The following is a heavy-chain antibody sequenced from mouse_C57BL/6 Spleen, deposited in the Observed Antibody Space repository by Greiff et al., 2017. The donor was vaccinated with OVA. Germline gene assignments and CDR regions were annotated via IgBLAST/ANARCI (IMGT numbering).Heavy chain of an antibody. J-gene: IGHJ4*01. D-gene: IGHD4-1*01. CDR3: ARSGTAYAMDY. CDR1: GYTFTSYW. V-gene: IGHV1-52*01. Sequence: QVQLQQPGAELVSPGSSVKLSCKASGYTFTSYWMHWVKQRPIQGLEWIGNIDPSDSETHYNQKFKDKATLTVDKSSSTAYMQLSSLTSEDSAVYYCARSGTAYAMDYWGQGTSVTVSS. CDR2: IDPSDSET.